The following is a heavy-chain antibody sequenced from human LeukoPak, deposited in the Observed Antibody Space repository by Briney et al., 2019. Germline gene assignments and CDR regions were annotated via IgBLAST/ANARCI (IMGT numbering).Heavy chain of an antibody. CDR1: GFTFSSYA. V-gene: IGHV3-30*04. CDR2: ISYDGSAK. Sequence: PGGSLRLSCATPGFTFSSYAIHWVRQAPGKGLEWVAFISYDGSAKYYADSVKGRFTISRDSSKNTVYLQMNNLRAEDTALCYCARDQSGTYCVDYWGQGTLVTVSS. J-gene: IGHJ4*02. D-gene: IGHD1-26*01. CDR3: ARDQSGTYCVDY.